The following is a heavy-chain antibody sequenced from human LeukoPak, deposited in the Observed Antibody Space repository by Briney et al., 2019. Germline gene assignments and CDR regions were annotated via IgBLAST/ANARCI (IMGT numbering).Heavy chain of an antibody. V-gene: IGHV4-39*01. CDR3: ARQNRQYDILTGYSPPDAFDI. D-gene: IGHD3-9*01. CDR2: IYYSGST. J-gene: IGHJ3*02. Sequence: SETLSLTCTVSGGSISSSNYYWGWIRQPPGKGLEWIGSIYYSGSTYYNPSLKSRVTISVDTSKNQFSLKLSSVTAADTAVYYCARQNRQYDILTGYSPPDAFDIWGQGTMVTVSS. CDR1: GGSISSSNYY.